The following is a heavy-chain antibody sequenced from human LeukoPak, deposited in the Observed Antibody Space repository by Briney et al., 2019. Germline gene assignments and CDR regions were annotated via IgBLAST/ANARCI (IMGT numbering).Heavy chain of an antibody. D-gene: IGHD6-13*01. V-gene: IGHV4-34*01. J-gene: IGHJ4*02. CDR2: INHSGST. CDR1: GGSFSGYY. CDR3: ARGLLSHSSSQGDY. Sequence: SETLSLTCAVYGGSFSGYYWSWIRQPPGKGLEWIGEINHSGSTNYNPSLKSRVTISVDTSKNQFSLKLSSMTAADTAVYYCARGLLSHSSSQGDYWGQGTLVTVSS.